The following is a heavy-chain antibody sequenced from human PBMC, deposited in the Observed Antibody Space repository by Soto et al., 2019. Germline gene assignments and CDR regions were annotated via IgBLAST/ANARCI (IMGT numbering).Heavy chain of an antibody. CDR3: AREGSYSAYNFAHGIQLWSFDF. CDR1: GGSINTFY. CDR2: IFSSGST. Sequence: PWGTLSLTCTVSGGSINTFYWSWVRQPAGKGLEWIGRIFSSGSTSFNPSLESRVAMSVDTSKNHFSLNLSSVTAADTAVYYCAREGSYSAYNFAHGIQLWSFDFWGQGALVTVSS. V-gene: IGHV4-4*07. D-gene: IGHD5-12*01. J-gene: IGHJ4*02.